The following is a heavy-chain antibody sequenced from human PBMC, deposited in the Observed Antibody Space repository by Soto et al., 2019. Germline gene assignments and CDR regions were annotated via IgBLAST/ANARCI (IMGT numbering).Heavy chain of an antibody. Sequence: ESGGGLVQPGGSLRLSCAASVFTFSDYWMGWVRQAPGKGLEWVANIKQDGSEWYYVDSVKGRFTISRDNAKNSLFLEMNSLRPEDTAVYYCARVLSWGWFDPWGQGTLVAVSS. D-gene: IGHD1-26*01. CDR3: ARVLSWGWFDP. CDR2: IKQDGSEW. CDR1: VFTFSDYW. J-gene: IGHJ5*02. V-gene: IGHV3-7*01.